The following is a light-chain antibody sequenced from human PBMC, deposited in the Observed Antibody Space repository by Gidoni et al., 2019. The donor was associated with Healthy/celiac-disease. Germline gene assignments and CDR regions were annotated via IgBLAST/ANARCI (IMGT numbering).Light chain of an antibody. CDR3: QQRSNWPGYT. Sequence: EVVLPQSPATLSLSPGERATLSCRASQSVSSYLAWYQQKPGQAPRLLIYDASNRATGIPARFSGSGSGTDFTLTISSLEPEDVAVYYCQQRSNWPGYTFGQGTKLEIK. CDR2: DAS. V-gene: IGKV3-11*01. J-gene: IGKJ2*01. CDR1: QSVSSY.